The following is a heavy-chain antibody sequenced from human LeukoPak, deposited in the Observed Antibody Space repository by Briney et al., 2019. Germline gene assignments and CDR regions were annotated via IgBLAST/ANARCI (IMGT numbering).Heavy chain of an antibody. V-gene: IGHV4-59*11. CDR3: ARDGPQGGTNWFDP. D-gene: IGHD1-7*01. CDR2: IYYSGST. Sequence: PSETLSLTCVVSGGSLSTHHWSWIRQSPGRGLEWIGYIYYSGSTNYNPSLKSRVTISVDTSKNQFSLKLSSVTAADTAVYYCARDGPQGGTNWFDPWGQGTLVTVSS. J-gene: IGHJ5*02. CDR1: GGSLSTHH.